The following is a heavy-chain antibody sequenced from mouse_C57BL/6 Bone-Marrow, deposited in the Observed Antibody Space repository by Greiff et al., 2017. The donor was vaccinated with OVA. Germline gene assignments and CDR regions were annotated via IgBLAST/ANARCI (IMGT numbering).Heavy chain of an antibody. D-gene: IGHD1-1*01. CDR1: GFTFSNYW. V-gene: IGHV6-3*01. CDR2: IRLKSDNYAT. Sequence: EVKLMESGGGLVQPGGSMKLSCVASGFTFSNYWMNWVRQSPEKGLEWVAQIRLKSDNYATHYAESVKGRFTISRDDSKSSVYLQMNNLRAEDTGIYYCTSDYYGTLDYWGQGTTLTVSS. CDR3: TSDYYGTLDY. J-gene: IGHJ2*01.